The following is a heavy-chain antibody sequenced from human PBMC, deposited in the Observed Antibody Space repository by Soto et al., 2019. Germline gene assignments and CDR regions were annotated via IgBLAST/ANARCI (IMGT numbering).Heavy chain of an antibody. CDR1: GVTFSSYA. CDR2: ISSNGGST. V-gene: IGHV3-64D*08. J-gene: IGHJ4*02. D-gene: IGHD3-3*01. CDR3: VKPYYDFWSGPYYFDY. Sequence: GWSLRLSCSASGVTFSSYAMHWVRQAPGKGLEYVSAISSNGGSTYYADSVKGRFTISRDNSKNTLYLQMSSLRAEDTAVYYCVKPYYDFWSGPYYFDYWGQGTLVTVSS.